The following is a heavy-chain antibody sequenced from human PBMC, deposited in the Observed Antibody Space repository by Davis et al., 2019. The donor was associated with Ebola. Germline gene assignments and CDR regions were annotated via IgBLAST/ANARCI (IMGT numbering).Heavy chain of an antibody. V-gene: IGHV3-33*08. D-gene: IGHD3-3*01. J-gene: IGHJ5*02. CDR2: IWYDGSNK. CDR3: ARTYDFWSPFDP. Sequence: GSLRLSCAASGFTFSSYSMNWVRQAPGKGLEWVAVIWYDGSNKYYADSVKGRFTISRDNSKNTLYLQMNSLRAEDTAVYYCARTYDFWSPFDPWGQGTLVTVSS. CDR1: GFTFSSYS.